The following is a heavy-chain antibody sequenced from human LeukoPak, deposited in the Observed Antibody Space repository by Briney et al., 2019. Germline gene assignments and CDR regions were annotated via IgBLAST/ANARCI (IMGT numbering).Heavy chain of an antibody. J-gene: IGHJ4*02. CDR2: IWYDGSNK. V-gene: IGHV3-33*06. D-gene: IGHD6-13*01. Sequence: PGGSLRLSCAASGFTFSSYGMHWVRQAPGKGLEWVAVIWYDGSNKYYADSVKGRFTISRDNSKNTLYLQMNSLRAEDTAVYYCAKSSSSWYVAIDYWGQGTLVTVSS. CDR1: GFTFSSYG. CDR3: AKSSSSWYVAIDY.